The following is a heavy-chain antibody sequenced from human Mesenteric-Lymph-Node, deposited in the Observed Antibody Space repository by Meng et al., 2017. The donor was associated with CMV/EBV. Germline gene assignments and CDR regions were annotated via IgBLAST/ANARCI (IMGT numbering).Heavy chain of an antibody. D-gene: IGHD6-13*01. CDR2: IQYDGSNK. CDR1: GFAFNIHG. J-gene: IGHJ4*02. Sequence: GGSLRLSCTASGFAFNIHGMHWVRQAPGKGLEWVAFIQYDGSNKYYTDSVKGRFTISRDNSKNTLYLQMNSLRAEDTAVYYCAKDEGSHGSWPQYSFDYWGQGTLVTVSS. CDR3: AKDEGSHGSWPQYSFDY. V-gene: IGHV3-30*02.